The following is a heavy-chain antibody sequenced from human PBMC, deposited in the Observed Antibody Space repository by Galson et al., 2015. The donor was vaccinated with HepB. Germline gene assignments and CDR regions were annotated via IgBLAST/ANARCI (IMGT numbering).Heavy chain of an antibody. Sequence: SLRLSCAASGFTFSSYAMHWVRQAPGKGLEWVAVISYDGSNKYYADSVKGRFTISRDNSKNTLYLQMNSLRAEDTAVYYCARDGGYCSSTSCYGGDYYYGMDVWGQGTTVTVSS. CDR2: ISYDGSNK. V-gene: IGHV3-30-3*01. D-gene: IGHD2-2*01. J-gene: IGHJ6*02. CDR1: GFTFSSYA. CDR3: ARDGGYCSSTSCYGGDYYYGMDV.